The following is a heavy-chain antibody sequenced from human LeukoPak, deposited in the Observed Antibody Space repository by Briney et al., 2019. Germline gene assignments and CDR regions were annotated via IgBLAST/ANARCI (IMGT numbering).Heavy chain of an antibody. D-gene: IGHD2-8*02. CDR2: IYTSGST. Sequence: SETLSLTCTVSVGSISSYYWSWIRQPPGKGREGIVYIYTSGSTNYNPSLKSRVTISVDTPKNQFSLKLSSVTAADTAVYYCARLVWAKYYFDYWGQGTLVTVSS. CDR1: VGSISSYY. CDR3: ARLVWAKYYFDY. J-gene: IGHJ4*02. V-gene: IGHV4-4*09.